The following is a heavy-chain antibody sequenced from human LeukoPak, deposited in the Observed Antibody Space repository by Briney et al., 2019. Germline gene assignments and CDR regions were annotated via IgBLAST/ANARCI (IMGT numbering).Heavy chain of an antibody. CDR2: ISSSSYI. D-gene: IGHD1-26*01. V-gene: IGHV3-21*01. Sequence: GGSLRLSCAASGFTFSSYSMNWVRQAPGKGLEWVSSISSSSYIYYADSVKGRFTISRDNAKNSLYLQMNSLRAEDTAVYYCARVSSSGFSGFDPWGQGTLVTVSS. J-gene: IGHJ5*02. CDR3: ARVSSSGFSGFDP. CDR1: GFTFSSYS.